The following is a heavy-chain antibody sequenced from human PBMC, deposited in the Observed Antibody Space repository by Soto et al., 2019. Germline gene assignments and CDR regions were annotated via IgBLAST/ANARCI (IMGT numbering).Heavy chain of an antibody. CDR3: TRASYSSRWYWYFDY. Sequence: QVQLQQSGPGLVKPSQTLSLTCAISGDSVSSNSAAWNWIRQSPSRGLEWLGRTYYRSKWYHDYALSVKSRISLNPDTSKNQISLQLNSVTPEDTAVYYCTRASYSSRWYWYFDYWGQGSLVTVSS. V-gene: IGHV6-1*01. D-gene: IGHD6-13*01. J-gene: IGHJ4*02. CDR2: TYYRSKWYH. CDR1: GDSVSSNSAA.